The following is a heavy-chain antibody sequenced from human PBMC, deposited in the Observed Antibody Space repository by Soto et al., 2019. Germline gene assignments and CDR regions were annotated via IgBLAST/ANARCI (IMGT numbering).Heavy chain of an antibody. V-gene: IGHV3-23*01. J-gene: IGHJ4*02. CDR1: GFTFGSYA. CDR2: ISGSGGST. Sequence: PGGSLRLSCAASGFTFGSYAMSWVRQAPGKGLEWVSAISGSGGSTYYADSVKGRFTISRDNSKNTLYLQMNSLRAEDTAVYYCAKGLVVVVAATTPFDYWGQGTLVTVSS. D-gene: IGHD2-15*01. CDR3: AKGLVVVVAATTPFDY.